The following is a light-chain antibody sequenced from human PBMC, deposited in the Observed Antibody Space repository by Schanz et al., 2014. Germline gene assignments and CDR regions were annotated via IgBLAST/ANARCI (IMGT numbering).Light chain of an antibody. V-gene: IGKV2-28*01. J-gene: IGKJ4*01. CDR2: LGS. Sequence: DIVMTQSPVSLPVTPGEPASISCRSRQSLLYSDGYNYLDWYLQKPGQSPQLLIYLGSNRASGVPDRFSGSGSGTDFTLKISRVEAEDVGVYYCMQALQTPLTFGGGTKVEIK. CDR1: QSLLYSDGYNY. CDR3: MQALQTPLT.